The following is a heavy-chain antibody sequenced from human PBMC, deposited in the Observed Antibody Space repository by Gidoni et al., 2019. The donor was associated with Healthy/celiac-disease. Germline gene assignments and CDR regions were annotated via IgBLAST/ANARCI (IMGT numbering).Heavy chain of an antibody. V-gene: IGHV3-21*01. CDR3: ARVIQLFMYNWLDH. CDR1: GFPFRSYS. CDR2: IRRSSSYI. J-gene: IGHJ5*02. Sequence: DVQLVASGGGLVTPGGSLRLSCAASGFPFRSYSMKWFRQAPGKGLECDSFIRRSSSYIYEADSVKGRFTIYRDNAKNSLYLQMNSLRAEDTAVYYCARVIQLFMYNWLDHWGQGTLVTVAS. D-gene: IGHD2-2*01.